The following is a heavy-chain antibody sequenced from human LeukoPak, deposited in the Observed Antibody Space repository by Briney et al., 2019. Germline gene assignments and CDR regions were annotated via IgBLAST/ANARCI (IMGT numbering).Heavy chain of an antibody. CDR1: GFTFSSYG. J-gene: IGHJ4*02. CDR3: AKDLEGLAFTVLAGFDY. Sequence: PGGSLRLSCAASGFTFSSYGMHWVRQAPGKGLEWVAFIRYDGSNKYYADSVKGRFTISRDNSKNTLYLQMNSLRAEDTAVYYCAKDLEGLAFTVLAGFDYWGQGTLVTVSS. D-gene: IGHD4-11*01. V-gene: IGHV3-30*02. CDR2: IRYDGSNK.